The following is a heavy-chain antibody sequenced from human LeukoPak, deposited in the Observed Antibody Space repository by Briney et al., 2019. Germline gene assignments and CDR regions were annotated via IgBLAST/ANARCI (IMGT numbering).Heavy chain of an antibody. J-gene: IGHJ6*02. D-gene: IGHD3-3*01. Sequence: SETLSLTCAVYGGSFSGYYWSWIRQPPGKGLEWIGEINHSGSTNYNPSLKSRVTISVDTSKNQFSLKLSSVTAADTAVYYCATSSGFYYYYGMDVWGQGTMVTVSS. V-gene: IGHV4-34*01. CDR1: GGSFSGYY. CDR2: INHSGST. CDR3: ATSSGFYYYYGMDV.